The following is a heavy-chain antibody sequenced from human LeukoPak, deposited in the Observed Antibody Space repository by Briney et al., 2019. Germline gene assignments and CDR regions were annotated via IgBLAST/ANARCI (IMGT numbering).Heavy chain of an antibody. Sequence: PSETLSLTCTVSGGSISSYYWSWIRQPPGKGLEWIGEINHSGNTNYNPSLKSRVTISGDTSKNQFSLKLSSVTAADTAVYYCETSSSATIDYFYDYIDVWGKGTTVTVSS. CDR3: ETSSSATIDYFYDYIDV. CDR2: INHSGNT. D-gene: IGHD2-15*01. CDR1: GGSISSYY. V-gene: IGHV4-34*01. J-gene: IGHJ6*03.